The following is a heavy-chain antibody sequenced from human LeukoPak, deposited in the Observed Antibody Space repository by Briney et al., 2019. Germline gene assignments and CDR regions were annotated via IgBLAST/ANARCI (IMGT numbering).Heavy chain of an antibody. CDR1: GYTFTGYY. CDR3: AREKGYYYDSSGDHAMYY. Sequence: ASVKVSCKASGYTFTGYYMLWVRQAPGQGLEWMGWINPNSGGTNYAQKFQGRVTMTRDTSISTAYMELSRLRSDDTAVYYCAREKGYYYDSSGDHAMYYWGQGTLVTVSS. V-gene: IGHV1-2*02. J-gene: IGHJ4*02. CDR2: INPNSGGT. D-gene: IGHD3-22*01.